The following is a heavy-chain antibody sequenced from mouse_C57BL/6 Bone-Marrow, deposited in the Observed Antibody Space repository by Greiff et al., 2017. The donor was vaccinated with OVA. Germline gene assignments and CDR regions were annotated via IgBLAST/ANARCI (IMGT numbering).Heavy chain of an antibody. V-gene: IGHV1-42*01. Sequence: VQLQQSGPELVKPGASVKISCKASGYSFTGYYMNWVKQSPEKSLEWIGEINPSTGGTTYNQKFKAKATLTVDKSSSTAYMQLKSLTSEDSAVYYCARKLRGDYWGQGTTLTVSS. CDR1: GYSFTGYY. D-gene: IGHD1-3*01. CDR2: INPSTGGT. J-gene: IGHJ2*01. CDR3: ARKLRGDY.